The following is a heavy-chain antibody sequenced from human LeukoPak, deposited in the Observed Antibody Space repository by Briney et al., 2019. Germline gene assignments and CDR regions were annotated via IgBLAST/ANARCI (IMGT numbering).Heavy chain of an antibody. D-gene: IGHD2-2*01. V-gene: IGHV3-7*03. J-gene: IGHJ5*02. CDR1: GFTFNRYW. CDR2: IKQDGSEK. CDR3: ARESGEFGLGYQLDP. Sequence: GGSLRLSCAASGFTFNRYWMSWVRQAPGKGLEWVANIKQDGSEKYYVDSVKGRFTIPRDNAKNSLYLQMNSLRAEDTAVYYCARESGEFGLGYQLDPWGQGTLVSVSS.